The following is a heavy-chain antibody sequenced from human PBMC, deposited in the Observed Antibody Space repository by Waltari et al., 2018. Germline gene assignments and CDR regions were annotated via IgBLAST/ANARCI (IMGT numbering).Heavy chain of an antibody. D-gene: IGHD3-22*01. CDR3: ARGTRGYYDSSGYSDY. J-gene: IGHJ4*02. CDR1: GGSISSGGYY. V-gene: IGHV4-31*03. CDR2: IYYSGST. Sequence: VQLQESGPGLVKPSQTLSLTCTVSGGSISSGGYYWSWIRQHPGKGLEWIGSIYYSGSTYYNPSLKSRVTISVDTSKNQFSLKLSSVTAADTAVYYCARGTRGYYDSSGYSDYWGQGTLVTVSS.